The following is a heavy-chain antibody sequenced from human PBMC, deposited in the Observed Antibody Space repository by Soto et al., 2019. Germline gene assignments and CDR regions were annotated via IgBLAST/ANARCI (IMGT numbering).Heavy chain of an antibody. CDR1: GYSFTSLD. J-gene: IGHJ4*02. CDR3: ARGVTAGVDY. CDR2: MQPSSGRT. D-gene: IGHD1-26*01. V-gene: IGHV1-8*01. Sequence: ALVKVSCKASGYSFTSLDINWVRQTTGQGLEWMGWMQPSSGRTGYAQKFQGRVTMTRDTSINTAYMELSSLTSDDTAFYYCARGVTAGVDYWGQGTLVTVS.